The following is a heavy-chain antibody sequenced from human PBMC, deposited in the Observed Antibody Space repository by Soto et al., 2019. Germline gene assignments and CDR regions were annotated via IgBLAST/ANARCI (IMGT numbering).Heavy chain of an antibody. CDR2: IYYSGST. D-gene: IGHD5-12*01. Sequence: QVQLQESGPGLVKPSQTLSLTCTVSGGSISSGDYYWSWIRQPPGKGLEWIGYIYYSGSTYYNPSLKSRVTISVDPSKNQFSLMLSSVTAADTAVYYCASWLGYGPHFDYWGQGTLVTVSS. CDR1: GGSISSGDYY. CDR3: ASWLGYGPHFDY. V-gene: IGHV4-30-4*01. J-gene: IGHJ4*02.